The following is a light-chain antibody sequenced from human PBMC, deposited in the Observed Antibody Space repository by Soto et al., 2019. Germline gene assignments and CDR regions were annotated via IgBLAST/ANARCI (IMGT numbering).Light chain of an antibody. J-gene: IGKJ1*01. Sequence: DIQMTQSPSSRSASVVGGGNITFRASQDIFNYLAWYQQKPGKAPKLLIYAESSLQNGVPSRFSGSGSGTEFTLTISSLQPDDFATYYCKQYNSYWTFGQGNKVDIK. CDR2: AES. CDR3: KQYNSYWT. CDR1: QDIFNY. V-gene: IGKV1-16*01.